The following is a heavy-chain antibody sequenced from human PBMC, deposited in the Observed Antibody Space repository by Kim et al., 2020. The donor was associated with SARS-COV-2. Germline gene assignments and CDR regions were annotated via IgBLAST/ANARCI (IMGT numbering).Heavy chain of an antibody. J-gene: IGHJ4*01. V-gene: IGHV3-9*01. D-gene: IGHD3-10*01. CDR1: GFTFDDYA. CDR2: ISWNSGSI. Sequence: GGSLRLSCAASGFTFDDYAMHWVRQAPGKGLEWVSGISWNSGSIGYADSVKGRFTISRDNAKNSLYLQMNSLRAEDTALYYCAKDMDYYGSGSYYNALD. CDR3: AKDMDYYGSGSYYNALD.